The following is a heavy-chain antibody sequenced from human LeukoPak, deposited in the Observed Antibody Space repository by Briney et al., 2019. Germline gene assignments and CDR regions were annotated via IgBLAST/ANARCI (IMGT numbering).Heavy chain of an antibody. CDR2: IYYSGST. D-gene: IGHD1-26*01. V-gene: IGHV4-39*01. CDR1: GGSISSSSYY. J-gene: IGHJ4*02. Sequence: SETLSLTCTVSGGSISSSSYYWGWIRQPPGKGLEWIGSIYYSGSTYYNPSLKSRVTISVDTSKNQFSLKLSSVTAADTAVYYCARGLYGSPGDYWGQGTLVTVSS. CDR3: ARGLYGSPGDY.